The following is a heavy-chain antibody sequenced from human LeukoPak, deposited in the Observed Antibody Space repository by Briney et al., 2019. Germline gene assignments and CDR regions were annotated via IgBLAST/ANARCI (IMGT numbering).Heavy chain of an antibody. Sequence: GRSLRLSCTPSGFTFGVYAMSWFRQAPGKGVEGVGFIRSKASGGTTEYAASVKDRLTISRDDSKSIAYLTMNSLKTDDTALYYCARGHGAYDPFDYWGQGTLVTVSS. D-gene: IGHD5-12*01. CDR3: ARGHGAYDPFDY. CDR1: GFTFGVYA. V-gene: IGHV3-49*03. CDR2: IRSKASGGTT. J-gene: IGHJ4*02.